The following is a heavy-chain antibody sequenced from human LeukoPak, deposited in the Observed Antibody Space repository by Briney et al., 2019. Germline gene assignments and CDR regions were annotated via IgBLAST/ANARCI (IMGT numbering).Heavy chain of an antibody. CDR1: GYTFTSYD. J-gene: IGHJ5*02. CDR2: MNPNSGNT. CDR3: ARGYCSGGSCSNWFDP. Sequence: ASVKVSCKASGYTFTSYDINWVRQATGQGLEWMGWMNPNSGNTGYAQEFQGRVTMTRNTSISTAYMELSSLRSEDTAVYYCARGYCSGGSCSNWFDPWGQGTLVTVSS. D-gene: IGHD2-15*01. V-gene: IGHV1-8*01.